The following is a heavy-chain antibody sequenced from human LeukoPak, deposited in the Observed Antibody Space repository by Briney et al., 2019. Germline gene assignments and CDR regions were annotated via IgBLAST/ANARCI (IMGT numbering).Heavy chain of an antibody. Sequence: ASVKVSCKASGYTFTSYYMHWVRQAPGQGLEWMGIINPSGGSTSHAQKFQGRVTMTRDMSTSTVYMELSSLRSEDTAVYYCARDWGPHSTDYWGQGTLVTVSS. CDR3: ARDWGPHSTDY. CDR2: INPSGGST. J-gene: IGHJ4*02. CDR1: GYTFTSYY. V-gene: IGHV1-46*01. D-gene: IGHD3-16*01.